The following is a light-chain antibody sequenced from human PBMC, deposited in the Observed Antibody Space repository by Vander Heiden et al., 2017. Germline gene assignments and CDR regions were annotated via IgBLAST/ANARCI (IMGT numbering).Light chain of an antibody. V-gene: IGLV3-19*01. CDR3: NSRDSSGYLWV. Sequence: SSELTQDPAVSVALGQTVRITCQGDSLRTYYASWYQQKPGQAPVLVIFPKNTRPSGIPDRFSGSSSGDTASLTITGAQAEDEADYYCNSRDSSGYLWVFGGGTKLTVL. J-gene: IGLJ3*02. CDR2: PKN. CDR1: SLRTYY.